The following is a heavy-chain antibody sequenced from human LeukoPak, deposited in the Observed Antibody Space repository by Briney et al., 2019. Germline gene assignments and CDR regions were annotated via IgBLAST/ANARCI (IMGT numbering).Heavy chain of an antibody. CDR3: ARGTVTYSAGEKIDAFDI. D-gene: IGHD4-17*01. Sequence: SETLSLTCTVSGGSISSSIYYWGWIRQPPGTGLEWIGSIYYSGSTYYNPSLKSRVTISVDTSKTQFSLKLSSVTAADTAVYYCARGTVTYSAGEKIDAFDIWGQGTMVTVSS. CDR1: GGSISSSIYY. V-gene: IGHV4-39*01. CDR2: IYYSGST. J-gene: IGHJ3*02.